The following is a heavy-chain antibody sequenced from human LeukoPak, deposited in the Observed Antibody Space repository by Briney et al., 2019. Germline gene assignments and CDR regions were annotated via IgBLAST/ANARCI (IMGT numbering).Heavy chain of an antibody. J-gene: IGHJ4*02. CDR1: GFTFSDYY. Sequence: GGSLRLSCAASGFTFSDYYMTWIRQAPGKGLEWVSHVSGTSSTIKYADSVKGRFTISRDNAKNSLYLQMNSLRAEDTAVYYCARDGGYSGYVWNYWGQGTLVTVSS. V-gene: IGHV3-11*01. D-gene: IGHD5-12*01. CDR2: VSGTSSTI. CDR3: ARDGGYSGYVWNY.